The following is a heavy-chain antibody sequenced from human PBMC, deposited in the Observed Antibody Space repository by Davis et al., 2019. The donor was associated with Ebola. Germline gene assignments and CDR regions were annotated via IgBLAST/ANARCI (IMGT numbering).Heavy chain of an antibody. CDR1: GFSVSGTY. CDR3: ARHYSTVWYHYDYFDY. CDR2: MYTACTT. J-gene: IGHJ4*02. V-gene: IGHV3-66*04. D-gene: IGHD6-19*01. Sequence: PGGSLRLSCAASGFSVSGTYVSWVRQAPGKGLEWVSVMYTACTTRCTDYADSVKGRFIVSRDNSKNTVFLEMNSLRVEDTAVYYCARHYSTVWYHYDYFDYWGQGVLVTVSS.